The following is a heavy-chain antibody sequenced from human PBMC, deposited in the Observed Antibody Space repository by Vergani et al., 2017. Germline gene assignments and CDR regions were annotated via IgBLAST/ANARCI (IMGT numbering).Heavy chain of an antibody. J-gene: IGHJ6*02. CDR1: GYSFTIYW. D-gene: IGHD3-10*01. CDR3: ARRGXRRYGEDYYYGMDV. V-gene: IGHV5-51*01. CDR2: IYPGDSDT. Sequence: EVQLVQSGAEVKKPGESLKISCKASGYSFTIYWIGWVRQMPGEGLEWMGIIYPGDSDTTYSPSFQGQITISVDRSITTAYLQWSSLRASDSAIYYCARRGXRRYGEDYYYGMDVWGQGTTVTVSS.